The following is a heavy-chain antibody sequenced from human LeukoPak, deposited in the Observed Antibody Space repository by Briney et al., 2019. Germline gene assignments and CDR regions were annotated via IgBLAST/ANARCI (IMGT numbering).Heavy chain of an antibody. CDR1: GYGIGNYW. Sequence: GESLNISCNGSGYGIGNYWIDWVRPMPGKGLEWVWIIYPGDSDTRYSPSFEGQVTISVDKSSTTACLQWSGLKASDTAMYYCARSTFYYFDYWGQGTLVTVSS. CDR3: ARSTFYYFDY. D-gene: IGHD2/OR15-2a*01. J-gene: IGHJ4*02. V-gene: IGHV5-51*01. CDR2: IYPGDSDT.